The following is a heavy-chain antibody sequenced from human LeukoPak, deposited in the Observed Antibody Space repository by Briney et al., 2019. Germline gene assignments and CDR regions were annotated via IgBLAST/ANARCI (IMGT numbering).Heavy chain of an antibody. D-gene: IGHD4-17*01. CDR1: GGSISRSTYY. V-gene: IGHV4-39*01. CDR3: ARQTTVTTSGGDAFDI. J-gene: IGHJ3*02. Sequence: SETRSLTCTGSGGSISRSTYYWGWIRQPPGMGLEWIGSISYSGSTYYNSSLKSRVTISSDTSRNQFSLRLSSVTAADTAVYYCARQTTVTTSGGDAFDIWGQGTMVTVSS. CDR2: ISYSGST.